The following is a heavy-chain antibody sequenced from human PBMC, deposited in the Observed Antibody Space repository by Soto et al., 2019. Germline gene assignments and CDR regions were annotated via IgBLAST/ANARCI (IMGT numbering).Heavy chain of an antibody. Sequence: PGGSLRLSCAASGFTFSSYAMIWVRQAPGKGLEWVSAISGSGGSTYYADSVKGRFTISRDNSKNTLYLQMNSLRAEDTAVYYCAKHTMVRGVLAMEVYYFDYWGQGTLVTVSS. CDR2: ISGSGGST. CDR3: AKHTMVRGVLAMEVYYFDY. V-gene: IGHV3-23*01. D-gene: IGHD3-10*01. CDR1: GFTFSSYA. J-gene: IGHJ4*02.